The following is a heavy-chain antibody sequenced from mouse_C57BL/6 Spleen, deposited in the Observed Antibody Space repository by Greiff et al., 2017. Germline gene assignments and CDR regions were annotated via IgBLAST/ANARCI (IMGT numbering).Heavy chain of an antibody. CDR3: ARGFTTVVAGENWYFDV. CDR1: GYTFTSYW. CDR2: IDPSDSYT. Sequence: VQLQQPGAELVRPGTSVKLSCKASGYTFTSYWMHWVKQRPGQGLEWIGVIDPSDSYTNYNQKFKGKATLTVATCSSTAYMQLSSLTSEDSAVYYCARGFTTVVAGENWYFDVWGTGTTVTVSS. V-gene: IGHV1-59*01. D-gene: IGHD1-1*01. J-gene: IGHJ1*03.